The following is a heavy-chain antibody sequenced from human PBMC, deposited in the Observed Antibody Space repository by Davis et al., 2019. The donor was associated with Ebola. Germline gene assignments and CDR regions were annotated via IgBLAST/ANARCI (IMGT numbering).Heavy chain of an antibody. CDR2: INSDGSST. CDR1: GFTFSSYW. Sequence: GESLKISCAASGFTFSSYWMHWVRQAPGKGLVWVSRINSDGSSTSYADSVKGRFTISRDNAKNTLYLQMNSLRAEDTAVYYCARDGDYDFWSGYSHYYYGMDVWGQGTTVTVSS. CDR3: ARDGDYDFWSGYSHYYYGMDV. D-gene: IGHD3-3*01. J-gene: IGHJ6*02. V-gene: IGHV3-74*01.